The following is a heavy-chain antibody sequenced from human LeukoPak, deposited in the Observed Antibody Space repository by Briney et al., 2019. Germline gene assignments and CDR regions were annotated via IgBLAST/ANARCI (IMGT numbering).Heavy chain of an antibody. Sequence: PGGSLRLSGAASGFTVSNYYMSWVRQAPGKGLEWVSDIYTDDRTYYADSVKGRFTISRDDSKNMLFLQMDSLRVEDTAVYYCARDRAAADPWGQGTLVTVSS. CDR2: IYTDDRT. D-gene: IGHD6-13*01. CDR1: GFTVSNYY. V-gene: IGHV3-53*01. CDR3: ARDRAAADP. J-gene: IGHJ5*02.